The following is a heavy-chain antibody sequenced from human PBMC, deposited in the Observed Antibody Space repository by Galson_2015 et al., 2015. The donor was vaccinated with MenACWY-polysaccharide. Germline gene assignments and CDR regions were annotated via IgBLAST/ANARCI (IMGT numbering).Heavy chain of an antibody. J-gene: IGHJ4*02. CDR3: MIVGTGGRVY. CDR2: ISPNGDAT. D-gene: IGHD3-22*01. Sequence: SLRLSCAASGFTFSSYAMTWVRQAPGKGLEWVSSISPNGDATDYAGSVTGRFFISRDKSLNTLYLQMNSLRAEDTAVYYCMIVGTGGRVYRGQGILVTAPS. CDR1: GFTFSSYA. V-gene: IGHV3-23*01.